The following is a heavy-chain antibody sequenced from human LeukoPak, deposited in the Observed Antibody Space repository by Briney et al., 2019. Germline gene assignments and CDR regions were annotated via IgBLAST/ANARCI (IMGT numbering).Heavy chain of an antibody. Sequence: GGSLRLSCAASGFTFSSYAMHWVRQAPGKGLEWVAVISYDGSNKYYADSVKGRFTISRDISKNTLYLQMNSLRVEDTAVYYCARDSGFSGTQRGEYWGQGTLVTVSS. CDR2: ISYDGSNK. CDR1: GFTFSSYA. J-gene: IGHJ4*02. CDR3: ARDSGFSGTQRGEY. D-gene: IGHD3/OR15-3a*01. V-gene: IGHV3-30*04.